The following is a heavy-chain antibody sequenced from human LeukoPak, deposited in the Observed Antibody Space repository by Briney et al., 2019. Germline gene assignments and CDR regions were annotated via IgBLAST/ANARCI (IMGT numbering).Heavy chain of an antibody. CDR1: GGSISSGGYS. CDR3: ARVSGYRPEFFDY. Sequence: PSQTLSLTCAVSGGSISSGGYSWSWIRQPPGKGLEWIGYIYHSGSTYYNPSLKSRVTISVDRSKNQFSLKLSSVTAADTAVYYCARVSGYRPEFFDYWGQGTLVTVSS. J-gene: IGHJ4*02. D-gene: IGHD3-22*01. CDR2: IYHSGST. V-gene: IGHV4-30-2*01.